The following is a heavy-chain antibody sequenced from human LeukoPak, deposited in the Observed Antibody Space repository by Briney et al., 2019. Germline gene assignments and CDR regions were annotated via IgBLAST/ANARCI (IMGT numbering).Heavy chain of an antibody. CDR3: AREGTAVAGEDYYYGMDV. CDR2: ISYDGSNK. CDR1: GFTFSSYG. Sequence: GRSLRLSCAASGFTFSSYGMHWVRQAPGKGLEWVAVISYDGSNKYYADSVKGRFTISRDNSKNTLYLQMNSLRAEDTAVYYCAREGTAVAGEDYYYGMDVWGKGTTVTVSS. J-gene: IGHJ6*04. V-gene: IGHV3-30*03. D-gene: IGHD6-19*01.